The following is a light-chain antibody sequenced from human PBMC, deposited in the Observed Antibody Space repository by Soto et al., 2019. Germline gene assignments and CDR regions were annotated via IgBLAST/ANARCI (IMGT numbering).Light chain of an antibody. Sequence: QSVLTQSPSASASLGASVKLTCTLSSGHSSYAIAWHQQQPEKGPRYLMKLNSDGSHSKGDGIPDRFSGSSSGAERYLTISSLQSEDEADYYCQAYDYSLTAFVFGGGTKLTVL. J-gene: IGLJ3*02. V-gene: IGLV4-69*01. CDR1: SGHSSYA. CDR3: QAYDYSLTAFV. CDR2: LNSDGSH.